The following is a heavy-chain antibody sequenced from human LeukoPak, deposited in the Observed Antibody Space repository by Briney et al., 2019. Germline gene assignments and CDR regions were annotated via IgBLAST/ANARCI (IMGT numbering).Heavy chain of an antibody. CDR2: IYYSGST. CDR3: ARRAGYYYGMDV. CDR1: GGSISNYY. V-gene: IGHV4-59*08. Sequence: SETLSLTCTASGGSISNYYWSWIRQPPGKGLEWIGYIYYSGSTTYNPSLKSRVTISVDTSKNQFSLKLNSVTAADTAVYYCARRAGYYYGMDVWGQGTTVTVSS. J-gene: IGHJ6*02.